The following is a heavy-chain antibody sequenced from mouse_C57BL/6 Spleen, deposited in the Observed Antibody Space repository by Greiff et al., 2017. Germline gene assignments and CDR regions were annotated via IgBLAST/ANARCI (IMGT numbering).Heavy chain of an antibody. CDR2: IDPSDSYT. D-gene: IGHD1-1*01. CDR1: GYTFTSYW. V-gene: IGHV1-50*01. CDR3: ARYITTVVAHFDY. J-gene: IGHJ2*01. Sequence: QVQLQQPGAELVKPGASVKLSCKASGYTFTSYWMQWVKQRPGQGLEWIGEIDPSDSYTNYNQKFKGKATLTVDTSSSPAYMQLSSLTSEDSAVYYCARYITTVVAHFDYWGQGTTLTVSS.